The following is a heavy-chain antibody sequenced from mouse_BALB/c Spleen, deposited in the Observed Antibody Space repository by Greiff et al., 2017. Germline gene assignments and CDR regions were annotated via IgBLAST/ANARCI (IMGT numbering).Heavy chain of an antibody. D-gene: IGHD1-1*01. CDR3: ARFTTVDDAMDY. J-gene: IGHJ4*01. CDR1: GFTFSSYG. V-gene: IGHV5-6-3*01. Sequence: DVKLVESGGGLVQPGGSLKLSCAASGFTFSSYGMSWVRQTPDKSLELVATINSNGGSTYYPDNVKGRCTISRDNATNTLYLQMSSLTSEDTAMDYCARFTTVDDAMDYWGQGTSVTVAS. CDR2: INSNGGST.